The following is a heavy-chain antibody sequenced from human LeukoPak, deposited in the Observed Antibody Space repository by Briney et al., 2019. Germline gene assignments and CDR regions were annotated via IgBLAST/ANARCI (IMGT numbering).Heavy chain of an antibody. V-gene: IGHV4-4*07. Sequence: PSETLSLTCSVSGVSISSYYWSWIRQPAGKGLEWIGRIYTSGSTYYNPSLKSRVTISVDTSKNQFSLKLSSVTAADTAVYYCARHVYSSSWSSTPYNWFDPWGQGTLVTVSS. CDR1: GVSISSYY. CDR2: IYTSGST. D-gene: IGHD6-13*01. J-gene: IGHJ5*02. CDR3: ARHVYSSSWSSTPYNWFDP.